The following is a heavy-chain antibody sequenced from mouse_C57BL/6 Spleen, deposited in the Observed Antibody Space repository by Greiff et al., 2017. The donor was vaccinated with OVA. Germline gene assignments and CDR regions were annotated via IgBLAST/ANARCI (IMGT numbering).Heavy chain of an antibody. V-gene: IGHV1-52*01. CDR3: ARDPYYGSSYYYAMDY. Sequence: QVQLQQPGAELVRPGSSVKLSCKASGYTFTSYWMHWVKQRPIQGLEWIGNIDPSDSETPYNQKFKDKATLTVDKSSSTAYMQLSSLTAEDSAVYYCARDPYYGSSYYYAMDYWGQGTSVTVSS. D-gene: IGHD1-1*01. J-gene: IGHJ4*01. CDR2: IDPSDSET. CDR1: GYTFTSYW.